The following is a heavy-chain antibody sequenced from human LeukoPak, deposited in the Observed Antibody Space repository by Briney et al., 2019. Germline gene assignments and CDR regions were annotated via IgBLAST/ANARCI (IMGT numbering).Heavy chain of an antibody. CDR2: IYYSGST. J-gene: IGHJ4*02. D-gene: IGHD6-19*01. Sequence: SETLSLTCTVSGGSISSYYWSWIRQPPGKGLEWIGHIYYSGSTNYNPSLKSRVTISVDPSKSQFSLKLSSVTAAGTAVYCCARASGWYESVDYWGQGTLVTVSS. CDR3: ARASGWYESVDY. V-gene: IGHV4-59*01. CDR1: GGSISSYY.